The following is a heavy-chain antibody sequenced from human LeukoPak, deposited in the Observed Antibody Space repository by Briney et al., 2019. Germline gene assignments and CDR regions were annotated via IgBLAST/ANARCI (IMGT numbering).Heavy chain of an antibody. CDR1: GGSISSSSYY. J-gene: IGHJ4*02. CDR2: SNHSGST. V-gene: IGHV4-39*01. Sequence: SETLSLTCTVSGGSISSSSYYWGWIRQPPGKGLEWIGESNHSGSTNYNPSLKSRVTISVDTSKNQFSLKLSSVTAADTAVYYCARIIRFSPVFDYWGQGTLVTVSS. CDR3: ARIIRFSPVFDY. D-gene: IGHD3-3*01.